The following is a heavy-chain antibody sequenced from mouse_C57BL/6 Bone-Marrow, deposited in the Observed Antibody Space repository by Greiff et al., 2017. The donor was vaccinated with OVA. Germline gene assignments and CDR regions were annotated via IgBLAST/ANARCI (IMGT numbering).Heavy chain of an antibody. D-gene: IGHD1-1*01. Sequence: QVQLQQSGAELVRPGTSVKVSCKASGYAFTNYLIEWVKQRPGQGLEWIGVINPGSGGTNYNEKFKGKATLTADKSSSTAYMQLSSLTSEDSAVYFCARRGYYGSSYVGNAMDYRGQGTSVTVSS. V-gene: IGHV1-54*01. J-gene: IGHJ4*01. CDR2: INPGSGGT. CDR3: ARRGYYGSSYVGNAMDY. CDR1: GYAFTNYL.